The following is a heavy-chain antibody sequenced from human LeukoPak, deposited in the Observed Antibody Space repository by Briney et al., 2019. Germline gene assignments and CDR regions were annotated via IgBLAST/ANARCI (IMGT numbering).Heavy chain of an antibody. Sequence: QPGGSLRLSCAASGFTFSGSAMHWVRQASGKGLEWVGRIRSKANSYATAYAASVKGRFTISRDDSKNTAYLQVNSLKTEDTAVYYCTSTMGPYFDYWGQGTLVTVSS. J-gene: IGHJ4*02. D-gene: IGHD2-8*01. CDR3: TSTMGPYFDY. CDR1: GFTFSGSA. CDR2: IRSKANSYAT. V-gene: IGHV3-73*01.